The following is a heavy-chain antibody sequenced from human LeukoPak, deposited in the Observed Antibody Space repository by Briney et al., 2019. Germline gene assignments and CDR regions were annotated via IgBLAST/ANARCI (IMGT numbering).Heavy chain of an antibody. D-gene: IGHD1-26*01. V-gene: IGHV1-18*01. Sequence: GASMEVFRHGSCYTFFSYCIGWVRQPPRQGPEGVGWISAYSGDTHYAQKVQGRVTMTTDTSTSTAYMELRSLRSDDTAMYYCARDTGWDMYFDYWGQGTLVTVSS. J-gene: IGHJ4*02. CDR3: ARDTGWDMYFDY. CDR2: ISAYSGDT. CDR1: CYTFFSYC.